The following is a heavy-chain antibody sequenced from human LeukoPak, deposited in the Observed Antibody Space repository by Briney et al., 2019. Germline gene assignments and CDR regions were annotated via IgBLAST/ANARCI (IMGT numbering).Heavy chain of an antibody. V-gene: IGHV3-53*01. CDR3: ARLAPNYYGSGSSYRYFDY. Sequence: GPLRLSCAASGFTFSNYEMNWVRQAPGKGLEWVSVNYIGGSTYYADSVKGRFTISRDNSKNTLYLQMNSLRAEDTAVYYCARLAPNYYGSGSSYRYFDYWGQGTLVTVSS. J-gene: IGHJ4*02. D-gene: IGHD3-10*01. CDR1: GFTFSNYE. CDR2: NYIGGST.